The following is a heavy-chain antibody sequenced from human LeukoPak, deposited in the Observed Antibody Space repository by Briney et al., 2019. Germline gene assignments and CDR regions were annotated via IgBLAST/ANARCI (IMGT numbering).Heavy chain of an antibody. CDR3: ARRGDYVWGSYRYTDLAY. D-gene: IGHD3-16*02. Sequence: ASVKVSCKASGYTFTSYGISWVRQAPGQGLGWMGWISAYNGNTNYAQKLQGRVTMTTDTSTSTAYMELRSLRSDDTAVYYCARRGDYVWGSYRYTDLAYWGQGTLVTVSS. V-gene: IGHV1-18*01. J-gene: IGHJ4*02. CDR1: GYTFTSYG. CDR2: ISAYNGNT.